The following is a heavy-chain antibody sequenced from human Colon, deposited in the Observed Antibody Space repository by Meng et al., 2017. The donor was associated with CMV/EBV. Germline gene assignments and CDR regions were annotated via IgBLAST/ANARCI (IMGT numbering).Heavy chain of an antibody. V-gene: IGHV4-39*06. CDR3: ATDYGDYYFDR. Sequence: RLQLQESGPGLLNPSELLSLTCTVSGGSISSSTYYWGWIRQTPGKGLEWIGNIYYSGYTYYNPSLKSRLTISVDTSKNQFSLKLTSVTAADTAVYYCATDYGDYYFDRWGQGTLVTVSS. D-gene: IGHD4-17*01. J-gene: IGHJ4*02. CDR2: IYYSGYT. CDR1: GGSISSSTYY.